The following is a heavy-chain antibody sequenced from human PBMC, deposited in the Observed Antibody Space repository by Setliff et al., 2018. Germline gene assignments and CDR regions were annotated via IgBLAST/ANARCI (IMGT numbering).Heavy chain of an antibody. J-gene: IGHJ6*03. V-gene: IGHV4-61*09. CDR2: IYTSGTT. D-gene: IGHD3-10*01. CDR1: GGSISRGSSY. CDR3: ARSNMGNYYDSGRYYYYYYMDV. Sequence: PSETLSLTCSLSGGSISRGSSYWTWIRQPAGKRLEWIGHIYTSGTTKYNPSLKSRVTISVDASKNQFFLKLTSVTAADTAVYYCARSNMGNYYDSGRYYYYYYMDVWGKGTTVTSP.